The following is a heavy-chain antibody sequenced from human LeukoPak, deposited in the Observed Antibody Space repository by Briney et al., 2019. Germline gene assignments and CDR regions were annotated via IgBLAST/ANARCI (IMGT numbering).Heavy chain of an antibody. CDR1: GYTFTSYG. J-gene: IGHJ4*02. V-gene: IGHV1-18*01. CDR3: AIALGVWSGYYLDY. Sequence: ASVKVSCKASGYTFTSYGISWVRQAPGQGLEWMGWISAYNGNTNYAQKLQGRVTMTTDTSTSTAYMELRSLRSDDTAVYYSAIALGVWSGYYLDYWGQGTLVTASS. D-gene: IGHD3-3*01. CDR2: ISAYNGNT.